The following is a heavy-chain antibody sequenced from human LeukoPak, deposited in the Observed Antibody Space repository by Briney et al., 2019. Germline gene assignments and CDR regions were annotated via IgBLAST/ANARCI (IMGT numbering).Heavy chain of an antibody. J-gene: IGHJ6*03. D-gene: IGHD4-23*01. CDR1: GGSISSYY. CDR3: ARTGNPVSYYYMDV. V-gene: IGHV4-59*01. CDR2: IYYSGST. Sequence: ASETLSLTCTVSGGSISSYYWSWIRQPPGKGLEWIGYIYYSGSTNYNPSLKSRVTISVDTSKSQFSLKLTSVTAADTAVYYCARTGNPVSYYYMDVWGKGTTVTVSS.